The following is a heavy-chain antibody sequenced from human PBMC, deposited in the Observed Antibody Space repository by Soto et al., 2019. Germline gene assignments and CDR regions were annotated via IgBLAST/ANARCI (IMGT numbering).Heavy chain of an antibody. D-gene: IGHD6-6*01. CDR2: IIPIFGTA. CDR1: GGTFSSYA. V-gene: IGHV1-69*13. Sequence: SVKVSCKASGGTFSSYAISWVRQALGQGLEWMGGIIPIFGTANYAQKFQGRVTITADESTSTAYMELSSLRSEDTAVYYCACNHYSSSFFGAFDIWGQGTMVTVSS. CDR3: ACNHYSSSFFGAFDI. J-gene: IGHJ3*02.